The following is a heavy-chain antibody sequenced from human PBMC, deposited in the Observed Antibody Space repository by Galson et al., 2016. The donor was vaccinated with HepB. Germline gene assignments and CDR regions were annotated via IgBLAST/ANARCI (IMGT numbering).Heavy chain of an antibody. CDR3: TCGRSPGAY. V-gene: IGHV3-53*01. CDR1: GFTVSNNY. D-gene: IGHD3-16*02. J-gene: IGHJ4*02. CDR2: IYSGGST. Sequence: SLRLSCAASGFTVSNNYMSWVRQAPGKGLECFSLIYSGGSTSYADSVKGRFTISRDHFKNTLYLQMNSLRAEDTAVYFCTCGRSPGAYWGQGTLVTVSS.